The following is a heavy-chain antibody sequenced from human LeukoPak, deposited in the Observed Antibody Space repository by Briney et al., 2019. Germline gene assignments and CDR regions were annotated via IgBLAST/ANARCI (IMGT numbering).Heavy chain of an antibody. Sequence: ASVKVSCKASGYTFTSYYMHWVRQAPGQGLEWMGTINPSGGSTSYAQKFQVRVTMTRDMSTSTVYMELSSLRSEDTAVYYCARGATGGSYYIEGSFDYWGQGTLVTVSS. CDR1: GYTFTSYY. J-gene: IGHJ4*02. V-gene: IGHV1-46*01. CDR2: INPSGGST. D-gene: IGHD1-26*01. CDR3: ARGATGGSYYIEGSFDY.